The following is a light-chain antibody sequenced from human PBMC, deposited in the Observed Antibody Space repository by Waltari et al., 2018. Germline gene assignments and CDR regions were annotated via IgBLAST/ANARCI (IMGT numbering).Light chain of an antibody. V-gene: IGLV2-14*01. CDR2: EVS. CDR3: SSYTSSSTLVV. J-gene: IGLJ2*01. CDR1: SSDVGGYNY. Sequence: QSALTQPASVSGSPGQSITISCTGTSSDVGGYNYVSWYQQHPGKAPNLMIYEVSNRPSGVSNRFSGYKSGNTASLTISGLQAEDEADYYCSSYTSSSTLVVFGGGTKLTVL.